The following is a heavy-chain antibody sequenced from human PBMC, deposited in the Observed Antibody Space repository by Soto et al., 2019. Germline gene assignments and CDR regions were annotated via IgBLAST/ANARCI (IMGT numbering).Heavy chain of an antibody. CDR2: ISGRGGST. J-gene: IGHJ4*02. D-gene: IGHD4-17*01. CDR1: GFTFSSYA. V-gene: IGHV3-23*01. Sequence: PGGSLRLSCAAFGFTFSSYAMSWVRQAPGKGLEWVSGISGRGGSTYYADSVKGRFTISRDNSKNTLYLQMNSLRAEDTAVCYCAKGPLYGDYVSGWGQGTLVTVSS. CDR3: AKGPLYGDYVSG.